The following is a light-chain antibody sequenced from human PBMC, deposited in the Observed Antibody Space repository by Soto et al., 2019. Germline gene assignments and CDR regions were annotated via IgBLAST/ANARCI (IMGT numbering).Light chain of an antibody. V-gene: IGKV1-5*01. Sequence: DIQMTQSPPTLSASVGDRVTITCRASQSISSWLAWYQQKPGKAPKLLIYDASSLESGVPSRFSGSGSGTEFTLTITSVQPDDFATYYCQQYNSYSLLFTFGPGTKVDIK. CDR3: QQYNSYSLLFT. J-gene: IGKJ3*01. CDR2: DAS. CDR1: QSISSW.